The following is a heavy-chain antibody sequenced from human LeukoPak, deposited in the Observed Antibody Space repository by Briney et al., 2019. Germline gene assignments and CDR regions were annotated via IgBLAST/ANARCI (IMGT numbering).Heavy chain of an antibody. CDR2: IRSSSSYT. Sequence: GGALRLSCAASGFTFFDYNMSWGPQDPGEGLGRVSYIRSSSSYTNYADSVKGPFTISRDNAKNSLYLQMNSLRAEDTDVYYCARDGYTVTTQLHFDYWGQGTLVTVSS. V-gene: IGHV3-11*06. CDR1: GFTFFDYN. CDR3: ARDGYTVTTQLHFDY. J-gene: IGHJ4*02. D-gene: IGHD4-17*01.